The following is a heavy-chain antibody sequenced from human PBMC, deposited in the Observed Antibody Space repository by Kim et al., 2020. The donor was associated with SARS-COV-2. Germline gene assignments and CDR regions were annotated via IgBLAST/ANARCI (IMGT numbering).Heavy chain of an antibody. CDR1: GGSITSGNHY. CDR3: ARHLGDCGGDCLGPINWFVP. V-gene: IGHV4-39*01. J-gene: IGHJ5*02. CDR2: SYYSGST. D-gene: IGHD2-21*02. Sequence: SETLSLTCAVSGGSITSGNHYWGWIRQPPGKGLEWIGSSYYSGSTYYNPSLMSRVTISVDTSKNQFSLKLSSVTAADTAVYYCARHLGDCGGDCLGPINWFVPWGQGTLVTVSS.